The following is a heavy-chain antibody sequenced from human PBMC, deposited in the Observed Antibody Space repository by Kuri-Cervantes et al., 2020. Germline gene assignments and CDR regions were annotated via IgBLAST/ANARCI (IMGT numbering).Heavy chain of an antibody. Sequence: SETLSLTCAVYDGSFNGYYWSWIRQPPGKGLEWIGENNHSGSTSFNPSIKSPVTISIDTSKNHFSLELCSVTASDTVGYSCARGVVTGGIYYYYYMDVWGKGTTVTVSS. CDR1: DGSFNGYY. V-gene: IGHV4-34*01. D-gene: IGHD4-23*01. CDR2: NNHSGST. CDR3: ARGVVTGGIYYYYYMDV. J-gene: IGHJ6*03.